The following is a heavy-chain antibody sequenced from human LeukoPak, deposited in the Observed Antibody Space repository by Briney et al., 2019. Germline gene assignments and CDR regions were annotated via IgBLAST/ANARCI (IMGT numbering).Heavy chain of an antibody. V-gene: IGHV4-59*01. Sequence: SETLSLTCTVSGGSISSYYWSWIRQPPGKGLEWIGYIYYSGSTNYNPSLKSRVTISVDTSKNQFSLKLSSVTAADTAVYYCARGGHYYDSSGYYSFDYWGQGTLVTVSS. J-gene: IGHJ4*02. CDR2: IYYSGST. D-gene: IGHD3-22*01. CDR3: ARGGHYYDSSGYYSFDY. CDR1: GGSISSYY.